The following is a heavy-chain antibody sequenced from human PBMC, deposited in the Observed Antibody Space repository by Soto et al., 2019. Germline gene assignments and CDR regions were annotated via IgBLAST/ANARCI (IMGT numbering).Heavy chain of an antibody. CDR3: ARWLYSSSYYM. J-gene: IGHJ4*02. CDR2: IKPSGGSA. D-gene: IGHD3-22*01. CDR1: GYTFTSSY. Sequence: QVQLVQSGAEVKKPGSTVKVSCKASGYTFTSSYIHWVRQAPGQGLEWMGIIKPSGGSATYAQMFQGRVTLTTDTATSTVYMELSSLTSEDTAMYYCARWLYSSSYYMWGQGTLVTVSS. V-gene: IGHV1-46*01.